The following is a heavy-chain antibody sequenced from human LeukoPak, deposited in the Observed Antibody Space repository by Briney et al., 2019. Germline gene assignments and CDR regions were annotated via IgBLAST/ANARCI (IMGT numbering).Heavy chain of an antibody. Sequence: SETLSLTCTVSGGSISSYYWSWIRQPPGKGLEWIGYIYYSGSTNYNPSLKSRVTISVDTSMNQFSLKLSSVTAADTAVYYCATPPPGYYDTSGYWDWGQGTLVTVSS. J-gene: IGHJ4*02. CDR2: IYYSGST. CDR3: ATPPPGYYDTSGYWD. V-gene: IGHV4-59*12. CDR1: GGSISSYY. D-gene: IGHD3-22*01.